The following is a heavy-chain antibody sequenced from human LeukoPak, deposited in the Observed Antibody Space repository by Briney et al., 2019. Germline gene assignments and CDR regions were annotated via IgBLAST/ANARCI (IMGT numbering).Heavy chain of an antibody. CDR1: GYTFTGYY. V-gene: IGHV1-2*02. Sequence: ASVKVSCKASGYTFTGYYMHWVRQAPGQGLEWMGWIKPNSGDTKYAQKFQGRLTMTRDTSISTAYMELSSLRSDDTAVYFCARDRSLKVYYMDVWGRGTTVIISS. J-gene: IGHJ6*03. CDR2: IKPNSGDT. CDR3: ARDRSLKVYYMDV.